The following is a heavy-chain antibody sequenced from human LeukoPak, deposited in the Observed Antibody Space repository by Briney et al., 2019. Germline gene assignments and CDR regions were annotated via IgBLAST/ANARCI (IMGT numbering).Heavy chain of an antibody. J-gene: IGHJ4*02. CDR3: AREDEMATTYYFDY. V-gene: IGHV1-69*13. D-gene: IGHD5-24*01. CDR2: IIPIFGTA. CDR1: GGTFSSYA. Sequence: ASVKVSCKASGGTFSSYAISWVRQAPGQGLEWMGGIIPIFGTANYAQKFQGRVTITADESTSTAYMELSSLRSEDTAVYYGAREDEMATTYYFDYWGQGTLVTVSS.